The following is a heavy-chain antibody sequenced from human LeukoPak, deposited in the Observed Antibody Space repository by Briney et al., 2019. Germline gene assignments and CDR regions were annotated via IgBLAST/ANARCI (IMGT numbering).Heavy chain of an antibody. Sequence: WASVKVSCKASGYIFTSYGISWVRQAPGQGLEWMGWISAYNGNTNYAQKLQGRVTMTTDTSTSTAYMELRSLRSDDTAVYYCARDYPNYYDSSGYRGDWFDPWGQGTLVTVSS. CDR3: ARDYPNYYDSSGYRGDWFDP. CDR1: GYIFTSYG. D-gene: IGHD3-22*01. CDR2: ISAYNGNT. J-gene: IGHJ5*02. V-gene: IGHV1-18*01.